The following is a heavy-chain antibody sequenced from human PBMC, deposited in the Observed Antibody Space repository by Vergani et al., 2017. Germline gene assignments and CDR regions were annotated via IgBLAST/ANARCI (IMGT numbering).Heavy chain of an antibody. CDR2: LSASDRRT. V-gene: IGHV3-NL1*01. Sequence: QVQLVESGGGVVQPGGSLRLSCAASGFTFNSYGMHWVRQAPGKGLEWGSTLSASDRRTHYADSVKGRFTISRDISKNTLFLHMNSLRPDDTAVYYCAKVGRSEVAGTFGAFDIWGRGTTVTVSS. D-gene: IGHD6-19*01. J-gene: IGHJ3*02. CDR3: AKVGRSEVAGTFGAFDI. CDR1: GFTFNSYG.